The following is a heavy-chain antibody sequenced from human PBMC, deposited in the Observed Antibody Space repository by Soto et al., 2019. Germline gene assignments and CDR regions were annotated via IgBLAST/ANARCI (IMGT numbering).Heavy chain of an antibody. CDR3: ARRFSSSSFYFDY. V-gene: IGHV3-23*01. J-gene: IGHJ4*02. CDR1: GFPFSSYA. D-gene: IGHD6-6*01. Sequence: GRSLRLSCAASGFPFSSYAMSWVRHAPDKGLEWVSAIGFTGDSTFYADSVKGRFTISRDNSKNTLYLQMNSLRAEDTAVYFCARRFSSSSFYFDYWGQGTPVTVSS. CDR2: IGFTGDST.